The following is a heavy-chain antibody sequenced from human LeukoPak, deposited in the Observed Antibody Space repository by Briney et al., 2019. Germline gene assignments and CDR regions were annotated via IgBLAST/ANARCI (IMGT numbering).Heavy chain of an antibody. CDR1: GGSTSSSSHY. CDR3: ARDRIDPPSGRYYYYYMDV. CDR2: IYTSGST. V-gene: IGHV4-39*07. D-gene: IGHD3-10*01. Sequence: SETLSLTCTVSGGSTSSSSHYWGWIRQPPGKGLEWIGRIYTSGSTNYNPSLKSRVTISVDTSKNQFSLKLSSVTAADTAVYYCARDRIDPPSGRYYYYYMDVWGKGTTVTVSS. J-gene: IGHJ6*03.